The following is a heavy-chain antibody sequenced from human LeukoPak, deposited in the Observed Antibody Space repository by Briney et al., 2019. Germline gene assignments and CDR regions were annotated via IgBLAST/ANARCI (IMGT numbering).Heavy chain of an antibody. CDR3: ATAYSSGWADY. J-gene: IGHJ4*02. V-gene: IGHV3-30*04. D-gene: IGHD6-19*01. Sequence: GGSLRLSCAASGINFSGYAMHWVRQAPGKGLEWVAIISYDGSNKNYADSVKGRLTISRDNSNNMLFLQLNSLRTDDTAVYFCATAYSSGWADYWGQGTLATVSS. CDR2: ISYDGSNK. CDR1: GINFSGYA.